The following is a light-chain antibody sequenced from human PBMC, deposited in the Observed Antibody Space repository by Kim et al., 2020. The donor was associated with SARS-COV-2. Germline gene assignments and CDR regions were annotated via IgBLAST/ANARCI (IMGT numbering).Light chain of an antibody. J-gene: IGKJ4*02. CDR2: AAS. V-gene: IGKV1-17*01. CDR1: QDISND. CDR3: LQHNNYPRT. Sequence: DIQMTQSPSSLSASVGDRVTITCRASQDISNDLDWYQQKPGKAPKPLIYAASILESGVPSRFSGSGSGTEFTLTISSLQPEDFATYYCLQHNNYPRTFGEGTKVDIK.